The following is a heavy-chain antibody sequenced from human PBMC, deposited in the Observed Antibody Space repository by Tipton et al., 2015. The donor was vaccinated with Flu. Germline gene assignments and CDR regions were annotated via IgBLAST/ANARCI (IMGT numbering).Heavy chain of an antibody. CDR1: GDSIGYPYF. Sequence: TLSLTCSVSGDSIGYPYFWGWIRQPPGKGLEWIGNIHQTGSTYYNPSLKSRVTMSVARSRNQFSLRLTSVTAADTAVYFGAMRGYSNYVSEPRNWFDSWGKGTRVTVSS. V-gene: IGHV4-38-2*01. CDR2: IHQTGST. D-gene: IGHD4-11*01. CDR3: AMRGYSNYVSEPRNWFDS. J-gene: IGHJ5*01.